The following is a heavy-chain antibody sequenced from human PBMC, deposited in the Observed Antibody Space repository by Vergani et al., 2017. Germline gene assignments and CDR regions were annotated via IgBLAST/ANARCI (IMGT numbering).Heavy chain of an antibody. CDR3: ARSGIWSGTYNIDY. CDR1: GYTFTNYG. D-gene: IGHD1-26*01. J-gene: IGHJ4*02. CDR2: ISGYNGNT. V-gene: IGHV1-18*04. Sequence: QVQLVQSGAEVKKPGASVKVFCKASGYTFTNYGISWVRQAPGQGLEWMGWISGYNGNTHYAQKLQGRGTMTTDTSTSTAYMELRSLRSDDTAGYYCARSGIWSGTYNIDYWGQGTLVTVSS.